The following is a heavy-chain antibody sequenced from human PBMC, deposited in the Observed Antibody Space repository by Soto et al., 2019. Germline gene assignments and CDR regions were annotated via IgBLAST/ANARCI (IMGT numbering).Heavy chain of an antibody. CDR1: GFSVSNSY. V-gene: IGHV3-53*01. J-gene: IGHJ4*02. D-gene: IGHD3-10*01. CDR3: ARVGKPMVIGNYFDY. CDR2: IYSGGST. Sequence: EVQLVESGGGLIQPGGSLTLSCVASGFSVSNSYMSWVRQAPGKGLEWVSVIYSGGSTYYADSVKGRFTISRDNSKNTVYLQVNSLRGEDTGVYYCARVGKPMVIGNYFDYWGQGTLVPVSS.